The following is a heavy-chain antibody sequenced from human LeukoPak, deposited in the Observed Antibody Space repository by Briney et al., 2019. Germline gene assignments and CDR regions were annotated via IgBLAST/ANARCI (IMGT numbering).Heavy chain of an antibody. Sequence: GESLKISCKGSGYSFTTYWIGWVRQMPGKGLEWMGIIYPDDSDTRDSPSFQGQVTISADKSINTAYLQWSSLKASDTAMYYCARPDYDFWSGYQNWYFDLWGRGTLVTVSS. CDR1: GYSFTTYW. D-gene: IGHD3-3*01. V-gene: IGHV5-51*01. CDR2: IYPDDSDT. J-gene: IGHJ2*01. CDR3: ARPDYDFWSGYQNWYFDL.